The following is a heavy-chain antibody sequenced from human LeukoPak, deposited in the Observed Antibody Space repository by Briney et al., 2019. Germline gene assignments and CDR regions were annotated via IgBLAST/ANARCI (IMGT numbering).Heavy chain of an antibody. CDR2: IIPILGIA. V-gene: IGHV1-69*02. D-gene: IGHD2-15*01. CDR3: ARQGYCSGGSCKPNNWFDP. Sequence: ASEKVSCKASGGTFSSYTISWVRQAPGQGLEWMGRIIPILGIANYAQKFQGRVTITADKSTSTAYMELSSMRSEDTAVYYCARQGYCSGGSCKPNNWFDPWGQGTLVTVSS. CDR1: GGTFSSYT. J-gene: IGHJ5*02.